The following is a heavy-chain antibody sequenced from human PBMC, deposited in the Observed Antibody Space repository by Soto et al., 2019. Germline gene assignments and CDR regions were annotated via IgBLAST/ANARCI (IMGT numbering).Heavy chain of an antibody. CDR1: GGSISSGDYY. Sequence: SETLSLTCTVSGGSISSGDYYWSWIRQPPWKGLEWIGYIYYSGSTYYNPSLKSRVTISVDTSKNQFSLKLSSVTAADTAVYYCARAGSVVTIFGVVITDARHNWFDPWGQGPLVT. CDR3: ARAGSVVTIFGVVITDARHNWFDP. D-gene: IGHD3-3*01. V-gene: IGHV4-30-4*01. CDR2: IYYSGST. J-gene: IGHJ5*02.